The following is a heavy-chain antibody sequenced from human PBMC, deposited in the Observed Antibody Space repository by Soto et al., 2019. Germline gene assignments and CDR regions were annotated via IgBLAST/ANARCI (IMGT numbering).Heavy chain of an antibody. CDR1: GFTFSSYG. D-gene: IGHD6-19*01. J-gene: IGHJ6*02. Sequence: GGSLRLSCAASGFTFSSYGMHWVRQAPGKGLEWVAVIWYDGSNKYYADSVKGRFTISRDNSKNTLYLQMNSLRAEDTAVYYCARPSIAVAGHYYGMDVWGQGTTVTVSS. CDR2: IWYDGSNK. V-gene: IGHV3-33*01. CDR3: ARPSIAVAGHYYGMDV.